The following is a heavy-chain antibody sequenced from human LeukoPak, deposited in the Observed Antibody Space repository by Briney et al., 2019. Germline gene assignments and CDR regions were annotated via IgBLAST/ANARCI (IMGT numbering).Heavy chain of an antibody. D-gene: IGHD6-19*01. J-gene: IGHJ6*03. CDR2: INHSGST. CDR3: ARRAGNYYYYYMDV. V-gene: IGHV4-34*01. Sequence: SETLSLTCAVYGGSFSGYYWSWIRQPPGKGLEWIGEINHSGSTNYNPSLESRVTISVDTSKNQFSLKLSSVTAADTAVYYCARRAGNYYYYYMDVWGKGTTVTVSS. CDR1: GGSFSGYY.